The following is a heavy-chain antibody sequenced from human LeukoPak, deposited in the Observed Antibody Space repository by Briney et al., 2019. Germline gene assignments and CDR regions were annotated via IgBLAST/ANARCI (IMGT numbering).Heavy chain of an antibody. CDR1: GYTFTSYD. CDR3: ARGDRYDFPY. Sequence: GASVKVSCKASGYTFTSYDINWVRQATGQGLEWMGWMNPNSGNTGYAQKFQGRFTITRNPSISTAYMELSSLRSEDTAVYYCARGDRYDFPYWGQGTLVTVSS. J-gene: IGHJ4*02. D-gene: IGHD3-3*01. CDR2: MNPNSGNT. V-gene: IGHV1-8*03.